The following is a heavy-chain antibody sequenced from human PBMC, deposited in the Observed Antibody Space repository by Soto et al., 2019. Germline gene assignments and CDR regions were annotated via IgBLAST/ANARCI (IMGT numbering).Heavy chain of an antibody. Sequence: GASVKVSCKASGFTFTSSAVQWGRQARGQRLEWIGWIVVGGGNTNYAQKFQERVTITRDMSTSTAYMELSSLRSEDTAVYYCAADRAGEQQLAFDYWGQGTLVTVSS. D-gene: IGHD6-13*01. CDR3: AADRAGEQQLAFDY. CDR2: IVVGGGNT. CDR1: GFTFTSSA. V-gene: IGHV1-58*01. J-gene: IGHJ4*02.